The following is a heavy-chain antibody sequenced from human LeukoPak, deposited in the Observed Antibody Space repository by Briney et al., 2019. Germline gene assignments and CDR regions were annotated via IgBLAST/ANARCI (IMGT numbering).Heavy chain of an antibody. CDR1: GYTFTTNG. D-gene: IGHD4-17*01. J-gene: IGHJ6*03. CDR3: AREGTVTTPMRTYYYYYMDV. Sequence: ASVKVSCKASGYTFTTNGISWVRQAPGQGLEWMAWISTKSGNTNYAQRFQARVTMTTDTSAATAYMELSRLRSDDTAVYYCAREGTVTTPMRTYYYYYMDVWGKGTTVTISS. CDR2: ISTKSGNT. V-gene: IGHV1-18*01.